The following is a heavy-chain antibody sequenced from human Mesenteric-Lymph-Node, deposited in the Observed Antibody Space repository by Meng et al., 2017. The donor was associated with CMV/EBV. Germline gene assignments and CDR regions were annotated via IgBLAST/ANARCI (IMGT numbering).Heavy chain of an antibody. Sequence: ASVKVSCKASGYTFTSYYMHWVRQAPGQGLEWMGIINPSGGSTSYAQKFQGRATMTRDTSTSTVYMELSSLRSEDTAVYFCASQLSGSYDYDAFDIWGQGTMVTVSS. V-gene: IGHV1-46*01. D-gene: IGHD1-26*01. J-gene: IGHJ3*02. CDR1: GYTFTSYY. CDR3: ASQLSGSYDYDAFDI. CDR2: INPSGGST.